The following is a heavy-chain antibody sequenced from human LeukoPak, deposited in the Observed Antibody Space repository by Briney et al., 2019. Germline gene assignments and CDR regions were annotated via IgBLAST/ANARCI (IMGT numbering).Heavy chain of an antibody. Sequence: SETLSLTCTVSGGSISRSGYYWSWIRQHPGKGLEWIGYVYYSGSTYYNPSLKSRVTISVDTSKNQFSLKLSSVTAADTAVYYCARDLRSSSSSGINYYGMDVWGQGTTVTVSS. CDR3: ARDLRSSSSSGINYYGMDV. D-gene: IGHD6-6*01. V-gene: IGHV4-31*03. CDR1: GGSISRSGYY. CDR2: VYYSGST. J-gene: IGHJ6*02.